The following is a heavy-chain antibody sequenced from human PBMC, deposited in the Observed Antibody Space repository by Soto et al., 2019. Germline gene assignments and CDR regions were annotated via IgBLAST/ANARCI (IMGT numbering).Heavy chain of an antibody. D-gene: IGHD1-20*01. CDR1: GYSFTGYS. V-gene: IGHV1-8*02. CDR2: MNPNSGNT. CDR3: ARGRYNWNTQPVYYYYYMDV. J-gene: IGHJ6*03. Sequence: ASVKVSCKASGYSFTGYSMHWVRQAPGQGLEWMGWMNPNSGNTGYAQKFQGRVTMTRNTSISTAYMELSSLRSEDTAVYYCARGRYNWNTQPVYYYYYMDVWGKGTTVTVSS.